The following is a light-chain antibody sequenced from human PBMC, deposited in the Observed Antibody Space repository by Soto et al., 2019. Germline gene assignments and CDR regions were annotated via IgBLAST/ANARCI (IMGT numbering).Light chain of an antibody. Sequence: DIQMTQSAASLSASFGDRVTITCRASQSISSSLNWYQKKKGKAPNLLIYDASSLQSGVPSRFSGSGYGTDFNLTISSLQTEDFATYYCQQYNSYPATFGQGTRLEIK. CDR3: QQYNSYPAT. V-gene: IGKV1-16*01. J-gene: IGKJ5*01. CDR1: QSISSS. CDR2: DAS.